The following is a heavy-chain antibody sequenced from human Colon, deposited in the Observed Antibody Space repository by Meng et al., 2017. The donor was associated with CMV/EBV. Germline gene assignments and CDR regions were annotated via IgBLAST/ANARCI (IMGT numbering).Heavy chain of an antibody. CDR2: IRSSGSTT. V-gene: IGHV3-74*01. CDR1: GFTFSNYW. D-gene: IGHD6-6*01. J-gene: IGHJ4*02. Sequence: GGSLRLSCAASGFTFSNYWMHWIRQVPGKGLVWVSRIRSSGSTTDYADSVRGRFTISRDNAKNILYLQMNSLRAEDTGLYYCVRAPEYSASSGDYWGQGTLVTVLL. CDR3: VRAPEYSASSGDY.